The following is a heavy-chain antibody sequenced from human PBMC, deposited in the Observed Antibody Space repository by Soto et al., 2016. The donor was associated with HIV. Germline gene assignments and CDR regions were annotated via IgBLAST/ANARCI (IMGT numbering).Heavy chain of an antibody. D-gene: IGHD6-6*01. J-gene: IGHJ4*02. CDR1: GFTFSSYW. CDR3: ARVGYSSSSIDY. CDR2: IKQDGSVK. Sequence: EVQLVESGGGLVQPGGSLRLSCIVSGFTFSSYWMSWVRQAPGKGLEWVANIKQDGSVKYYVDSMKGRFTISRDNAKNSLYLQMNSLRDEDTAMYYCARVGYSSSSIDYWGQGTLVTVSS. V-gene: IGHV3-7*01.